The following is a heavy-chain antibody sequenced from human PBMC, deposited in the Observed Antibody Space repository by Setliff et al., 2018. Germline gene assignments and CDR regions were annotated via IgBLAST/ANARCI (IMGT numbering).Heavy chain of an antibody. D-gene: IGHD3-3*01. V-gene: IGHV4-34*01. Sequence: ETLSLTCAVSGGSFSGYYWSWIRQPPGKGLEWIGEINHSGSTNYNPSLKSRVTISVDTSKNQFSLKLSSVTAADTAVYYCARSGYYDFWSGFLNDAFDIWGQGTMVTVSS. CDR3: ARSGYYDFWSGFLNDAFDI. J-gene: IGHJ3*02. CDR2: INHSGST. CDR1: GGSFSGYY.